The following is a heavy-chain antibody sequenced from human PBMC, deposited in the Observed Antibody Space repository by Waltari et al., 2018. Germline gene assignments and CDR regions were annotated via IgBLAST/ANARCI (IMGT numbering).Heavy chain of an antibody. CDR3: AKSRGFEY. J-gene: IGHJ4*02. Sequence: FSRCWMGLVHQTPGKGLEWVANINYDGSQKYYVDSVKGRFSISRDNAKNSVYLQMNSLRVEDTAVYYCAKSRGFEYWGQGTLITVSS. D-gene: IGHD2-2*01. V-gene: IGHV3-7*01. CDR1: FSRCW. CDR2: INYDGSQK.